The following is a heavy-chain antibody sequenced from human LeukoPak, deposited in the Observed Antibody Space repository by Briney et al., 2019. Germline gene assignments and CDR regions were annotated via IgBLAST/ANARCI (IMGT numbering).Heavy chain of an antibody. CDR2: IYPGDADI. CDR3: ARLVGTGMDNYFDY. V-gene: IGHV5-51*01. D-gene: IGHD2-15*01. CDR1: GYSFTRYW. J-gene: IGHJ4*02. Sequence: GESLKSPRKGSGYSFTRYWLGWVRQMSGKGLEWMGIIYPGDADIRYSPSFQGQVTISADKSISTAYLQWSSLKASDTAMYYCARLVGTGMDNYFDYWGQRTLVTVSS.